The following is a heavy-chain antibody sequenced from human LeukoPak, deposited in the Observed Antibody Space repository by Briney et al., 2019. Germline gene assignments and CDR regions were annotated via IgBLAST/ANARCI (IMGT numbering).Heavy chain of an antibody. D-gene: IGHD2-15*01. CDR2: ISGSGGST. CDR1: GFTFSSYA. J-gene: IGHJ4*02. V-gene: IGHV3-23*01. Sequence: GGSLRLSCAASGFTFSSYAMSWVRQAPGKGLEWVSDISGSGGSTYYADSVKGRLTISRDNSKNTLYLQMNSLRAEDTAVYYCAKDRSSGGSFDYWAREPWSPSPQ. CDR3: AKDRSSGGSFDY.